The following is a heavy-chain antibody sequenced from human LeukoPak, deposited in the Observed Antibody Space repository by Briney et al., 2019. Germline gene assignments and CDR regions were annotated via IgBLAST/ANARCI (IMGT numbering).Heavy chain of an antibody. CDR2: VYYSGST. CDR3: ACLTGNRPRGY. J-gene: IGHJ4*02. V-gene: IGHV4-39*01. CDR1: GGSIDKSTYY. Sequence: SETLSLTCSVSGGSIDKSTYYWGWIRQPPGEALEWIGSVYYSGSTYYNSSLQSRVTMSVDTSSNQFSLRLYSVTAADTAVYYCACLTGNRPRGYWGQGTWVIVSS. D-gene: IGHD1-1*01.